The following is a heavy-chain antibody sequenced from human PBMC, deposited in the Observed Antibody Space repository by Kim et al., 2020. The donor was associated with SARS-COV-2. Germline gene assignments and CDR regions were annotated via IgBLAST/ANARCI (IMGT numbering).Heavy chain of an antibody. CDR2: INPNSGGT. Sequence: ASVKVSCKASGYTFTGYYMHWVRQAPGQGLEWMGWINPNSGGTNYAQKFQGRVTMTRDTSISTAYMELSRLRSDDTAVYYCARDPLAPPNSWSWFDPWGQGTLVTVSS. J-gene: IGHJ5*02. V-gene: IGHV1-2*02. D-gene: IGHD1-26*01. CDR1: GYTFTGYY. CDR3: ARDPLAPPNSWSWFDP.